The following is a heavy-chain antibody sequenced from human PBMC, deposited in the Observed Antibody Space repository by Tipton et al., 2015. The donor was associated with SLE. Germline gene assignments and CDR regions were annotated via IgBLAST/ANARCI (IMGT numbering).Heavy chain of an antibody. CDR1: GFTLSDYY. V-gene: IGHV3-11*04. Sequence: GSLRLSCAASGFTLSDYYMNWVRLVPGKGLEWFSYISSDGDSVHYADSVKGRFTISRDNAKKSLYLQMNSLTAEGTAVYFCAGVPNHETWLKLRLYYFDQWGQGTLVTVSA. J-gene: IGHJ4*02. CDR2: ISSDGDSV. CDR3: AGVPNHETWLKLRLYYFDQ. D-gene: IGHD5-24*01.